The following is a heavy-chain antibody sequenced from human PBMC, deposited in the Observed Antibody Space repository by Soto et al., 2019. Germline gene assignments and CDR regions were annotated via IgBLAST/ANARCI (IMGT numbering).Heavy chain of an antibody. CDR2: IYHSGST. CDR1: GGSISSGGYS. V-gene: IGHV4-30-2*01. D-gene: IGHD4-4*01. J-gene: IGHJ4*02. Sequence: SETLSLTCAVSGGSISSGGYSWSWIRQPPGKGLEWIGYIYHSGSTYYNPSLKSRVTISVDRSKNQFSLKLSSVTAADTAVYYCASSITTVATFDYWGQGTLVTVSS. CDR3: ASSITTVATFDY.